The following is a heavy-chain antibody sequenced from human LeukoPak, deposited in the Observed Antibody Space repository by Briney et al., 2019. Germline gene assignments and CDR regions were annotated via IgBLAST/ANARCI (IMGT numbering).Heavy chain of an antibody. D-gene: IGHD3-22*01. Sequence: GGSLRLSCAASGFTFSSYGMHWVRQAPGKGLEWVAVISYDGSNKYYADSVKGRFTISRDNSKNTLYLQMNSLRAVDTAVYYCAKEGVPYDSSGYYYGYFDYWGQGTLVTVSS. CDR3: AKEGVPYDSSGYYYGYFDY. V-gene: IGHV3-30*18. CDR2: ISYDGSNK. CDR1: GFTFSSYG. J-gene: IGHJ4*02.